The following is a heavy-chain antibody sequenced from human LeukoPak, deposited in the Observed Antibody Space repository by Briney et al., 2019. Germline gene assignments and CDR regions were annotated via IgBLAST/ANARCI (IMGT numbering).Heavy chain of an antibody. D-gene: IGHD3-10*01. CDR1: GFTFSSYS. Sequence: GGSLRLSCAASGFTFSSYSMSWVRQAPGKGLEWVSVIYSGGSTYYADSVKVRFTISRDNSKNTLYLQMNSLRAEDTAVYYCARDLASEMVPAYGMDVWGQGTTVTVSS. CDR2: IYSGGST. V-gene: IGHV3-66*01. J-gene: IGHJ6*02. CDR3: ARDLASEMVPAYGMDV.